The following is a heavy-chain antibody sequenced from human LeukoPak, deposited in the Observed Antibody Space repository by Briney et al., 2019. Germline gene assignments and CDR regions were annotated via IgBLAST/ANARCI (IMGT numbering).Heavy chain of an antibody. D-gene: IGHD3-10*01. CDR2: ISGSGVDT. CDR1: GFSFSTHA. Sequence: GGSLRLSCAASGFSFSTHAMSWVRQAPGKGLEWVSGISGSGVDTHYADSVKGRFRISRDKSKNTLYLQLNSLRAEDTAVYYCASGTYRLGDYWGLGTLVTISS. V-gene: IGHV3-23*01. CDR3: ASGTYRLGDY. J-gene: IGHJ4*02.